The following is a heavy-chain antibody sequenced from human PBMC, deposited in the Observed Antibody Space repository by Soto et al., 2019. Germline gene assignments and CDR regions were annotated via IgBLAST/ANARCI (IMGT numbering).Heavy chain of an antibody. Sequence: QVQLQESGPGLVKPSQTLSLTCTVSGGSISSGGYYWSWIRQHPGKGLAWIGYIYYSGSTYYNPSLKSRVTISVDTSKNQFSLKLSSVTAADTAVYYCARGRYSGYNLADYWGQGTLVTVSS. J-gene: IGHJ4*02. CDR2: IYYSGST. CDR1: GGSISSGGYY. V-gene: IGHV4-31*03. D-gene: IGHD5-12*01. CDR3: ARGRYSGYNLADY.